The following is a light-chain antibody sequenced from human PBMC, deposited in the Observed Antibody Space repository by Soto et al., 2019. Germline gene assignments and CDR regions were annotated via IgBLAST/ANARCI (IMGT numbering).Light chain of an antibody. Sequence: AIQMTQSPSSLSASVGDRVIITCRASQAIKNDLAWYQQKPGKAPKLLIYDASSLESGVPSRFSGSGSGTEFTLTISSLQPDDFATYYCQQYNSYSLTFGQGTKVDIK. V-gene: IGKV1-13*02. CDR2: DAS. CDR1: QAIKND. J-gene: IGKJ1*01. CDR3: QQYNSYSLT.